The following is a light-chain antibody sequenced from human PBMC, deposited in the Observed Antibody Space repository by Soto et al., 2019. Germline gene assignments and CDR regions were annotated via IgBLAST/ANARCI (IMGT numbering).Light chain of an antibody. CDR2: GAS. V-gene: IGKV3-15*01. J-gene: IGKJ1*01. CDR3: QQYNNWRT. Sequence: EILITQSPATLSVSPGERATLSCRASQSVSSNLAWYQQKPGQAPRLLIYGASTRATGIPARFSGSGSGTEFTLTISSLQSEDFVVYYCQQYNNWRTFGQGTKVDIK. CDR1: QSVSSN.